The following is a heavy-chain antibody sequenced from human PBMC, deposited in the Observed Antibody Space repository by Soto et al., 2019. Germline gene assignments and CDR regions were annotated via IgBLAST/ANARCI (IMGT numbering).Heavy chain of an antibody. CDR1: GGSFSGYY. D-gene: IGHD6-13*01. V-gene: IGHV4-34*01. CDR3: ARLGSEQPLALFDYGMDV. Sequence: SETLSLTCAVYGGSFSGYYWSLIRQPPGKGLERIGGFNPSGSTNYKPSLQCRVAISLDTSKNQFFLKLCSVTAADTAVYDCARLGSEQPLALFDYGMDVRRQGPTVTV. CDR2: FNPSGST. J-gene: IGHJ6*02.